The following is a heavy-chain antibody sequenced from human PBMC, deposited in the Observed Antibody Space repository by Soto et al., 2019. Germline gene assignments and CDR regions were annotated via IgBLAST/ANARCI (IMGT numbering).Heavy chain of an antibody. Sequence: ASVEVSCKDSGYTCTSYGISWARQAQGHALDWMGWISSYNGNTNYAQKVQGRVTMTTDKSTSTTYMELRSLRSDDTAVYYCARGPRYCSTTSCFSGVTWFDPWGQGTLVTVSS. CDR3: ARGPRYCSTTSCFSGVTWFDP. CDR2: ISSYNGNT. V-gene: IGHV1-18*04. D-gene: IGHD2-2*01. J-gene: IGHJ5*02. CDR1: GYTCTSYG.